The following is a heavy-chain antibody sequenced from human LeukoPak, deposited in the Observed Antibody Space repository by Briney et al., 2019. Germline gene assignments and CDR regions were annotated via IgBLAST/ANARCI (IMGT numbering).Heavy chain of an antibody. CDR3: ANGNSNSPKDY. Sequence: PGGSLRLSCAASGITFSDYAMSWLRQAPGRGLEWVSAISDSGVDTYYADSVKGRFTMSRDNSKSTLYLQMNRLRAEDTAVYYCANGNSNSPKDYWGHGTLVTVSS. D-gene: IGHD2-2*01. CDR1: GITFSDYA. J-gene: IGHJ4*01. CDR2: ISDSGVDT. V-gene: IGHV3-23*01.